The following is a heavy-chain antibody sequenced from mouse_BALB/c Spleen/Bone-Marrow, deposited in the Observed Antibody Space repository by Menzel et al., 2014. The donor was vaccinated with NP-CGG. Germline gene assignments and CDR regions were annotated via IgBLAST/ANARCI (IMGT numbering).Heavy chain of an antibody. CDR2: INAGSGGT. J-gene: IGHJ2*01. CDR3: ARSLTGKKTFDY. V-gene: IGHV1-54*01. CDR1: GYVFTNYL. Sequence: VMLVESGAELVRPGTSVKVSCKASGYVFTNYLIEWVKQRPGQGLEWIGVINAGSGGTDYSEKFKGEATLTADKSSSTAYMQLSSLTSDDSAVYFCARSLTGKKTFDYWGQGTTLTGSS. D-gene: IGHD4-1*01.